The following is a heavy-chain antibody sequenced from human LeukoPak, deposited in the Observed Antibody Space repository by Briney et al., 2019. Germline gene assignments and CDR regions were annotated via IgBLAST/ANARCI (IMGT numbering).Heavy chain of an antibody. Sequence: SVKVSCKASGGTFSSYAISWVRQAPGQGLEWMGGIIPIFGTANYAQKFQGRVTITADESTSTAYMELSGLRSEDTAVYYGARHRYFWSGYYYYYYYYMDVWGKGTTVTVSS. V-gene: IGHV1-69*01. CDR1: GGTFSSYA. CDR3: ARHRYFWSGYYYYYYYYMDV. D-gene: IGHD3-3*01. CDR2: IIPIFGTA. J-gene: IGHJ6*03.